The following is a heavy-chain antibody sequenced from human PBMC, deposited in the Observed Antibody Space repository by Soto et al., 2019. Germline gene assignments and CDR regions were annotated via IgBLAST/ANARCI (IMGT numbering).Heavy chain of an antibody. D-gene: IGHD1-26*01. J-gene: IGHJ4*02. V-gene: IGHV3-74*01. CDR1: GFTFSNSW. CDR2: INSDGSTT. Sequence: GGSLRLSCAASGFTFSNSWMHWVRQAPGKGLVWVSYINSDGSTTTYADSVKGRFTISRDNAKNTVYLQITSLIAEDTAVYYCARDRSYTTDYWGQGTLVTVSS. CDR3: ARDRSYTTDY.